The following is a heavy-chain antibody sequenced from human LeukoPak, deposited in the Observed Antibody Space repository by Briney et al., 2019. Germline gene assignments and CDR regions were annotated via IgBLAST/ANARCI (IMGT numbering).Heavy chain of an antibody. D-gene: IGHD5-18*01. CDR2: IRYDGSNK. CDR3: ARERGYSYGYGLDY. CDR1: GFTFSSYG. J-gene: IGHJ4*02. Sequence: PGGSLRLSCAASGFTFSSYGMHWVRQAPGKGLEWVAFIRYDGSNKYYADSVKGRFTISRDNSKNTLYLQMNSLRAEDTAVYYCARERGYSYGYGLDYWGQGTLVTVSS. V-gene: IGHV3-30*02.